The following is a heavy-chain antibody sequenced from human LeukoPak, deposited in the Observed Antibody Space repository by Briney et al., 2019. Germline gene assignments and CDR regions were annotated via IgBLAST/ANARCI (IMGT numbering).Heavy chain of an antibody. CDR2: IYSGGGT. J-gene: IGHJ5*02. CDR1: GLTVSSDY. Sequence: QPGGSLRLSCAASGLTVSSDYMSWARQAPGKGLEWVSVIYSGGGTYYADSVRGRFTISRDNSKNTLYLQLNSLRAEDTAVYYCARYPYSTSSWSDPWGQGTLVTVSS. CDR3: ARYPYSTSSWSDP. D-gene: IGHD6-6*01. V-gene: IGHV3-66*01.